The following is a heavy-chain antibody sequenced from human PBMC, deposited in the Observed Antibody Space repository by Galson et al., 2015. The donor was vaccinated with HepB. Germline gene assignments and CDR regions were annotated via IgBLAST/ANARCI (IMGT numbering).Heavy chain of an antibody. CDR3: ARDGVYGSGSYSNYYYYGMDV. J-gene: IGHJ6*02. Sequence: SVKVSCKASGGTFSSYAISWVRQAPGQGLEWMGRIIPILGIANYAQKFQGRVTITADKSTSTAYMELSSLRSEDTAVYYCARDGVYGSGSYSNYYYYGMDVWGQGTTVTVSS. CDR1: GGTFSSYA. D-gene: IGHD3-10*01. V-gene: IGHV1-69*04. CDR2: IIPILGIA.